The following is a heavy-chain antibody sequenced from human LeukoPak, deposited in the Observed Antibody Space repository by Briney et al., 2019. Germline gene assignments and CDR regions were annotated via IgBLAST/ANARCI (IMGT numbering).Heavy chain of an antibody. J-gene: IGHJ4*02. Sequence: EASVKVSCKASGYTFTSYGISWVRQAPGQGLEWMGWISAYNGNTNYAQKLQGRVTMTTDTSTSTAYMELRSLRSDDTAVYYCAREMDDIVVVPADNYFDYWGQGTLVTVSS. CDR2: ISAYNGNT. CDR1: GYTFTSYG. V-gene: IGHV1-18*01. CDR3: AREMDDIVVVPADNYFDY. D-gene: IGHD2-2*01.